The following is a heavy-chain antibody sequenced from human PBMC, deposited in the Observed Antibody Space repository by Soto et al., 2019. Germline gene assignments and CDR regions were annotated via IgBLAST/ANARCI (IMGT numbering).Heavy chain of an antibody. V-gene: IGHV3-33*01. CDR3: ARDQEGPGGTASFDY. CDR2: IWQDGSNK. Sequence: PGGSLRLSCAASGFTFSSYGMHWVRQSPGKGLEWVTIIWQDGSNKYYADSVKGRFTISRDNSKNTLCLKMNSLRVEDTAVYYCARDQEGPGGTASFDYWGQGTLVTVSS. CDR1: GFTFSSYG. J-gene: IGHJ4*02. D-gene: IGHD5-18*01.